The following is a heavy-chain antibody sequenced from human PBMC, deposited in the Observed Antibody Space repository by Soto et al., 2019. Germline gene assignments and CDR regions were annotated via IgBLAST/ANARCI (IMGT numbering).Heavy chain of an antibody. CDR1: GFTFSSYA. CDR3: AKCFYVISGPYDY. Sequence: EVQLLESGGGLVQPGGSLRLSCAASGFTFSSYAMSWVRQAPGKGLEWVSAISGSGGSTYYADSVKCRITISRDMSKNPLYLQMNSLRAEDTAVYYCAKCFYVISGPYDYWGQGTLVTVSS. V-gene: IGHV3-23*01. D-gene: IGHD3-22*01. J-gene: IGHJ4*02. CDR2: ISGSGGST.